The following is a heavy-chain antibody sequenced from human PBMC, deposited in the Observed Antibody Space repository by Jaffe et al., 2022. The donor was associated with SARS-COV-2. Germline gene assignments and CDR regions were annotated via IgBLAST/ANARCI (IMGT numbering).Heavy chain of an antibody. V-gene: IGHV3-15*01. Sequence: EVQLVESGGGLVKPGGSLRLSCAASGFTFSNAWMSWVRQAPGKGLEWVGRIKSKTDGGTTDYAAPVKGRFTISRDDSKNTLYLQMNSLKTEDTAVYYCTTDKGSGWFYGMDVWGQGTTVTVSS. CDR1: GFTFSNAW. CDR3: TTDKGSGWFYGMDV. CDR2: IKSKTDGGTT. J-gene: IGHJ6*02. D-gene: IGHD6-19*01.